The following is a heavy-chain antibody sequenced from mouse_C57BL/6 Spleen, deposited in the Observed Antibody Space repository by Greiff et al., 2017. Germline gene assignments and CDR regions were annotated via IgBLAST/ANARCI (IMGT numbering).Heavy chain of an antibody. Sequence: VQLQQSGPELVKPGASVKISCKASGYAFSSSCMNWVKQRPGKGLEWIGRIYPGDGDTNYNGKFKGKATLTADKSSSTAYMQLSSLTSEDSAVXFCARSVDGYYYAMDYWGQGTSVTVSS. CDR1: GYAFSSSC. J-gene: IGHJ4*01. D-gene: IGHD2-3*01. CDR2: IYPGDGDT. V-gene: IGHV1-82*01. CDR3: ARSVDGYYYAMDY.